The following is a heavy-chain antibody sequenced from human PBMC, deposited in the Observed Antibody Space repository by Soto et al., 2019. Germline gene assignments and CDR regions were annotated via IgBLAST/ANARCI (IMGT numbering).Heavy chain of an antibody. J-gene: IGHJ4*02. Sequence: PGGSLRLSCAASGFTFSSYSMNWVRQAPGKGLEWVSSISSSSTYIYYADSVKGRFTISRDNAKNSLYLQMNSLRAEDTAVYYCARDPRTMTTNDYWGQGTLVTVSS. CDR1: GFTFSSYS. V-gene: IGHV3-21*01. D-gene: IGHD4-4*01. CDR2: ISSSSTYI. CDR3: ARDPRTMTTNDY.